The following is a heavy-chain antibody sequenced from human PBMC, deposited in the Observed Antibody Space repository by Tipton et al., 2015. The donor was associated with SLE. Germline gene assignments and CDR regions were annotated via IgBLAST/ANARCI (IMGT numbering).Heavy chain of an antibody. V-gene: IGHV4-59*12. CDR2: IYYSGST. CDR3: ARGGGSYYDY. Sequence: TLSLTCTVSGGSISSYYWSWIRQLPGKGLEWIGYIYYSGSTNYNPPLKSRVTLSSDTSKNQFSLRVRSVTAADTAVYYCARGGGSYYDYWGQGTLVTVSS. J-gene: IGHJ4*02. CDR1: GGSISSYY. D-gene: IGHD1-26*01.